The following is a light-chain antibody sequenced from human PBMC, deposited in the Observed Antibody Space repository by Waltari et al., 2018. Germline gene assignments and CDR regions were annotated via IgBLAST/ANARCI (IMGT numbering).Light chain of an antibody. CDR1: SSNVGGST. Sequence: QSVLTQPPSASGTPGQRVTISCSGTSSNVGGSTGHWYQQVPGTAPKLLINDRNQLASGVPDRFSGSKSGTSASLAISGLQSEDEADYFCAVWDARLNGPVFGGGTKVTVL. CDR3: AVWDARLNGPV. J-gene: IGLJ2*01. CDR2: DRN. V-gene: IGLV1-44*01.